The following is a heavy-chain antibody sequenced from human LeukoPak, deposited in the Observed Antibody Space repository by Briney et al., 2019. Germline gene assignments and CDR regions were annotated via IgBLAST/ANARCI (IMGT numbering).Heavy chain of an antibody. CDR1: GYTFTCYY. Sequence: ASVKVSCKASGYTFTCYYMHWVRHAPGQGLEWMGWINPNSGGTNYAQKFQGRVTMTRDTSISTAYMELSRRRSDDTAVYYCARESGGWYSNWFDHWGQGTLVTVSS. J-gene: IGHJ5*02. CDR3: ARESGGWYSNWFDH. D-gene: IGHD6-19*01. V-gene: IGHV1-2*02. CDR2: INPNSGGT.